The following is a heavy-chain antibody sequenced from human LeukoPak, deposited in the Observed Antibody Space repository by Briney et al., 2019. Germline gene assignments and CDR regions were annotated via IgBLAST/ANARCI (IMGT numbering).Heavy chain of an antibody. Sequence: GGSLRLSCAASGFTFSSYWMSWVRQAPGKGLEWVANIKQDGSEKYYVDSVKGRFTISRDNAKNSLYLQMNSLRAEDTAVYYCARESKFCLFTDPSDYWGQGTLVTVSS. J-gene: IGHJ4*02. D-gene: IGHD3-9*01. CDR1: GFTFSSYW. CDR2: IKQDGSEK. V-gene: IGHV3-7*01. CDR3: ARESKFCLFTDPSDY.